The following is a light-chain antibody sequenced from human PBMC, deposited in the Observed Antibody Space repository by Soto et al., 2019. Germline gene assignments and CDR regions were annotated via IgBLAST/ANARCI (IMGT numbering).Light chain of an antibody. J-gene: IGKJ2*01. Sequence: DVQMTQSPSSLSASVGDRVTITCRASRDISSSLAWYQQKPGKVPKLLIYAASTLHAGVQSRFSGSGSGTLFTLTINSLQPEDFAAYYCQQYNGAPNTFGRGTRLEIK. V-gene: IGKV1-27*01. CDR3: QQYNGAPNT. CDR2: AAS. CDR1: RDISSS.